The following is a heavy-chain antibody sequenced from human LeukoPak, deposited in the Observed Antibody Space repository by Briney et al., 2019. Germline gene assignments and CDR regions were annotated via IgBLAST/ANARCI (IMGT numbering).Heavy chain of an antibody. V-gene: IGHV1-69*04. J-gene: IGHJ4*02. CDR1: GGTFSSYA. Sequence: GASVKVSYKASGGTFSSYAISWVRQAPGQGLEWMGRIIPILGIANYAQKFQGRVTITADKSTSTAYMELSSLRSEDTAVYYCARGGYGGNPFDYWGQGTLVTVSS. D-gene: IGHD4-17*01. CDR3: ARGGYGGNPFDY. CDR2: IIPILGIA.